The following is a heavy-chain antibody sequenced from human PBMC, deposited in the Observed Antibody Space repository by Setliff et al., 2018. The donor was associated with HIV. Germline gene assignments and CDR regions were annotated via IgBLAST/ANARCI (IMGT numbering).Heavy chain of an antibody. CDR3: ARLWLHYGADIPKFDP. Sequence: SETLSLTCTVSGGSISSRDYYWGWIRQPPGKGLEWIGSMSYSGSAYYNPSLKSRVTISVDTSKSQFSLRLTSLTAADTAVYFCARLWLHYGADIPKFDPWGQGTLVTVSS. D-gene: IGHD4-17*01. CDR1: GGSISSRDYY. J-gene: IGHJ5*02. V-gene: IGHV4-39*01. CDR2: MSYSGSA.